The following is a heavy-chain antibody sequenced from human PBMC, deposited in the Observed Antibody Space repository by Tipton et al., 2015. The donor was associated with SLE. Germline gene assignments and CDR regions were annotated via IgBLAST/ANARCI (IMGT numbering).Heavy chain of an antibody. Sequence: TLSLTCAVYGGSFSGYQWTWIRQPPGKGLEWIGEINHVGSTNYNPSLKSRVTMSIDTSKKQFSLKVSSVTAADTAVYYCARACGSGHQVAFDIWGQGTMVTVFS. CDR3: ARACGSGHQVAFDI. V-gene: IGHV4-34*01. CDR2: INHVGST. CDR1: GGSFSGYQ. J-gene: IGHJ3*02. D-gene: IGHD2-15*01.